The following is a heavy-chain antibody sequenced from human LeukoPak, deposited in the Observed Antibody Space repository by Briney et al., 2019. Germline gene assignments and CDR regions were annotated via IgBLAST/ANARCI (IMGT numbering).Heavy chain of an antibody. V-gene: IGHV3-23*01. J-gene: IGHJ4*02. Sequence: GSLRLPCAASGFTFSIYAMSWVRQAPGKGLEWVSAISGSGGSTYYADSVKGRFTISRDNSKNTLYLQMNSLRAEDTAVFYCAKESGGIFDYWGQGTLVTVSS. CDR1: GFTFSIYA. D-gene: IGHD2-15*01. CDR2: ISGSGGST. CDR3: AKESGGIFDY.